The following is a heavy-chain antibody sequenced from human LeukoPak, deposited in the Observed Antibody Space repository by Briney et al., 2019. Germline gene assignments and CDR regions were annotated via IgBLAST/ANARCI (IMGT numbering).Heavy chain of an antibody. CDR3: ASTYYYGSGSISWFDP. Sequence: SETLSLTCAVSGGSISSNSYYWGWIRQPPGKGLEWIGSIYYSGSTYYNPSLKSRVTISVDTSKNQFSLKLSSVTAADTAVYYCASTYYYGSGSISWFDPWGQGTLVTVSS. D-gene: IGHD3-10*01. CDR2: IYYSGST. J-gene: IGHJ5*02. V-gene: IGHV4-39*07. CDR1: GGSISSNSYY.